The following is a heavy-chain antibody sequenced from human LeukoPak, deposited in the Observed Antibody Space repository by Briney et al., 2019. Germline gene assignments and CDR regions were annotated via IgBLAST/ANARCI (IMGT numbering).Heavy chain of an antibody. V-gene: IGHV3-23*01. J-gene: IGHJ3*02. CDR3: ANKRGNYYDSSGSPSPTDAFDI. CDR2: ISGSGGST. CDR1: GFTVSSNY. D-gene: IGHD3-22*01. Sequence: GGSLRLSCAASGFTVSSNYMSRVRQAPGKGLEWVSAISGSGGSTYYADSVKGRFTISRDNSKNTLYLQMNSLRAEDAAVYYCANKRGNYYDSSGSPSPTDAFDIWGQGTMVTVSS.